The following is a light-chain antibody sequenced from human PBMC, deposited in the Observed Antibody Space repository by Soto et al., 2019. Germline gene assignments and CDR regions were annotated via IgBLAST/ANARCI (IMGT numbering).Light chain of an antibody. V-gene: IGLV3-1*01. J-gene: IGLJ2*01. Sequence: SYELTQPTSVSVSPGQTASITCSGDKLGDKYACWYQLKPGQSAVLVIYQDNKRPSGIPERFSGSNSGNTATLTISGTQAMDEADYYCQAWDSSTVVFGGGTKLTVL. CDR2: QDN. CDR3: QAWDSSTVV. CDR1: KLGDKY.